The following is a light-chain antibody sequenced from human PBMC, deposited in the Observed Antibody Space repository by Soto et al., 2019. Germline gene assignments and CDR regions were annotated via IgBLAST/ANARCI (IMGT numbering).Light chain of an antibody. CDR3: QQYGGSPGT. Sequence: ESVLTQSPGTLSLSRGERATLSCRASQSVGSSYLAWYQQKPGQAPRLLIFGASSRAAGIPDRFSGSGSGTDFTLTISRLEPEDFAGYYCQQYGGSPGTFGQGTKVAIK. CDR1: QSVGSSY. CDR2: GAS. V-gene: IGKV3-20*01. J-gene: IGKJ1*01.